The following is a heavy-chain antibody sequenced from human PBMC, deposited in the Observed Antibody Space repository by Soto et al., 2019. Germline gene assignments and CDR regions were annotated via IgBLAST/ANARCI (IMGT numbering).Heavy chain of an antibody. CDR1: GFTFSSYA. Sequence: GGSLRLSCAASGFTFSSYAMHWVRQAPGKGLEWVAVISYDGSNKYYADSVKGRFTISRDNSKNTLYLQMNSLRAEDTAVYYCAAGGSGSYYTFSGMDVWGQGTTVTVSS. D-gene: IGHD3-10*01. CDR2: ISYDGSNK. CDR3: AAGGSGSYYTFSGMDV. J-gene: IGHJ6*02. V-gene: IGHV3-30-3*01.